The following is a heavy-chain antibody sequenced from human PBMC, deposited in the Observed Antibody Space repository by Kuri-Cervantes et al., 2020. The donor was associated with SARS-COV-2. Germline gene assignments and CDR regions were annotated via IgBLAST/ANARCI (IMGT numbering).Heavy chain of an antibody. J-gene: IGHJ6*02. V-gene: IGHV1-69*06. CDR2: IIPIFGTA. D-gene: IGHD5-24*01. CDR3: AGSRWLQLDYYYYYGMDV. CDR1: GGTFSSYA. Sequence: SVKVSCKASGGTFSSYAISWVRQAPGQGLEWMGGIIPIFGTANYAQKFQGGVTITADKSTSTAYMELSSLRSEDTAVYYCAGSRWLQLDYYYYYGMDVWGQGTTVTVSS.